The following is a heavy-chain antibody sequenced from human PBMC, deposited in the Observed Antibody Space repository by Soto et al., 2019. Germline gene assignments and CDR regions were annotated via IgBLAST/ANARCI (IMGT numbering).Heavy chain of an antibody. CDR2: IYYTGTT. CDR1: GGSISSYY. D-gene: IGHD1-20*01. J-gene: IGHJ4*02. CDR3: VRDNFAKPRVFDY. Sequence: SETLSLTCTVSGGSISSYYWTWIRQPPGKGLEWIGYIYYTGTTNYNPSLKSRVTMSLDTSKTQFSLNLSSATAADTAVYYCVRDNFAKPRVFDYWGQGAAVTVSS. V-gene: IGHV4-59*01.